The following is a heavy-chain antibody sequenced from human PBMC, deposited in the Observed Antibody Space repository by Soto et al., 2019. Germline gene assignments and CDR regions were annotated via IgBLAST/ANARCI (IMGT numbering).Heavy chain of an antibody. Sequence: QVQLVQSGAEVRKPGSSVKVSCKASGGTFSRHAIRWVRQAPGQGLEWMGGIIPIFGTANHAQKFQGRVTIIADESTSTVYMELRSLRSEDTAMYYCARGWGYDSNDYYYAYWGQGTLVIVSS. CDR3: ARGWGYDSNDYYYAY. D-gene: IGHD3-22*01. V-gene: IGHV1-69*01. J-gene: IGHJ4*02. CDR1: GGTFSRHA. CDR2: IIPIFGTA.